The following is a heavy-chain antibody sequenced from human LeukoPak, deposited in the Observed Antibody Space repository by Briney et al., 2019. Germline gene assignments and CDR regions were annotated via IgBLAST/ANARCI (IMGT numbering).Heavy chain of an antibody. Sequence: GGSLRLSCVASGFTFSSRDWMTWVRQAPGKGLEWVANIKQDGSEKYYVDSVKGRFTISRDNAKNSLYLQMNSLRAEDTAVYYCARDIGYGDYLSDWFDPWGQGTLVTVSS. CDR3: ARDIGYGDYLSDWFDP. D-gene: IGHD4-17*01. CDR2: IKQDGSEK. CDR1: GFTFSSRDW. V-gene: IGHV3-7*01. J-gene: IGHJ5*02.